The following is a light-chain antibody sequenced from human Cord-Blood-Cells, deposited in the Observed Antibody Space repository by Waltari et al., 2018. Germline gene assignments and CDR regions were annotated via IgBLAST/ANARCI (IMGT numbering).Light chain of an antibody. CDR1: QSVSSN. Sequence: EIVMTQSPATLSVSPGERATLSCRAGQSVSSNLAWYQQKPGQAPRRLIYGASTRATGIPARFSGSGSGTEFTLTISSLQSEDFAVYYCQQYNNWPYTFGQGTKLE. CDR3: QQYNNWPYT. V-gene: IGKV3-15*01. CDR2: GAS. J-gene: IGKJ2*01.